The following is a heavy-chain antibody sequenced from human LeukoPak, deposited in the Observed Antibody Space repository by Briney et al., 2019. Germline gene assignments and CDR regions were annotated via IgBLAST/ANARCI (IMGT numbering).Heavy chain of an antibody. V-gene: IGHV3-11*01. J-gene: IGHJ4*02. CDR2: ISNSGSTL. CDR1: GFAFSDFY. Sequence: PGGPLRLSCAASGFAFSDFYMFWIRQAPGKGLEWISYISNSGSTLYYADSVKGRLTISRDNDKNLLYLQMNSLRADDTAVYYCARDALGSYDYWGQGTLVTVSS. D-gene: IGHD3-10*01. CDR3: ARDALGSYDY.